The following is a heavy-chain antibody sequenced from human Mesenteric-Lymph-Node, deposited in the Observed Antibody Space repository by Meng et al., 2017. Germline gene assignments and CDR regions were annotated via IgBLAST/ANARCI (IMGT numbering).Heavy chain of an antibody. V-gene: IGHV3-74*01. J-gene: IGHJ4*02. D-gene: IGHD4-23*01. CDR3: ARNYDGGVDY. CDR1: GFTCSSYV. Sequence: EVQLVESGGGLVQPGGSLRLSCAAPGFTCSSYVMYWVRQAPGKGLEWGSRINNDGRSTGYADSVKGRFTISRENAKNTLYLQMNSLRAEDTAVYYCARNYDGGVDYWGQGTLVTVSS. CDR2: INNDGRST.